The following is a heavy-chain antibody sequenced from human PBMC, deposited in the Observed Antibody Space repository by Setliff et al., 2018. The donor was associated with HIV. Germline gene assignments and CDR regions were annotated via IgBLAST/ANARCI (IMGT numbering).Heavy chain of an antibody. CDR3: ARDPNRIAVAGTFDY. J-gene: IGHJ4*02. CDR2: INPSGGRT. D-gene: IGHD6-19*01. CDR1: GYTFTSYY. V-gene: IGHV1-46*01. Sequence: ASVKVSCKASGYTFTSYYMHWVRQAPGQGLEWMGIINPSGGRTTYTKKFQGRVTMTRDTPTSTVYMELSSLRSEDTAVYYCARDPNRIAVAGTFDYWGQGTLVTVSS.